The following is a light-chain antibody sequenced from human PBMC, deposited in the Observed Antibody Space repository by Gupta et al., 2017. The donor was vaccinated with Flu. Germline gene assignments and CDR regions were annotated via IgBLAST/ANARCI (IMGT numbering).Light chain of an antibody. Sequence: QSALTQPASVSGSPGQSITISCTGTRGDIGGYTLVSWYQQHPGKAPKVMIYEDNKRPSGASNRFSGSKSGNTASLTXAXLQAEDXGVYYCCSYAGDNTYVFGSGTKVTV. J-gene: IGLJ1*01. V-gene: IGLV2-23*01. CDR1: RGDIGGYTL. CDR3: CSYAGDNTYV. CDR2: EDN.